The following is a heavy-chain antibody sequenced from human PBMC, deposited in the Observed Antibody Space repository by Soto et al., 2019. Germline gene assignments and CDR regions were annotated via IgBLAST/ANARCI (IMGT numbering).Heavy chain of an antibody. J-gene: IGHJ1*01. CDR1: GGTFSSYA. D-gene: IGHD3-3*01. CDR3: AVTPYCGFWGGYAADS. V-gene: IGHV1-69*13. CDR2: IIPIFGTA. Sequence: SVKVSCKASGGTFSSYAISWVRQAPGQGLEWMGGIIPIFGTANYAQKFQGRVTITADESTSTAYMELSSLRSEDTAVYYCAVTPYCGFWGGYAADSWGEGTLDTVS.